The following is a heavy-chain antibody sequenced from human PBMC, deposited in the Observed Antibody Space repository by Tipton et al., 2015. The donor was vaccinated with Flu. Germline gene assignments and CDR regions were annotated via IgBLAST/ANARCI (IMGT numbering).Heavy chain of an antibody. CDR2: SYSSGST. CDR3: ARRDYSNYVSDPKSWFDP. D-gene: IGHD4-11*01. Sequence: TLSLTCTVSGGSINSGSYFWNWIRQPAGKGLEWIGRSYSSGSTNYNPSLKSRVTISVDTSKNQFSLKLSSVTAADTAVYYCARRDYSNYVSDPKSWFDPWGQGILVTVSS. J-gene: IGHJ5*02. CDR1: GGSINSGSYF. V-gene: IGHV4-61*02.